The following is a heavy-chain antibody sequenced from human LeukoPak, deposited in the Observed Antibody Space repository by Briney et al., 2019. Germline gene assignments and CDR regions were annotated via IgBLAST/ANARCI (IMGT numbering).Heavy chain of an antibody. D-gene: IGHD3-22*01. J-gene: IGHJ4*02. CDR1: GGSISNSY. CDR3: ARPRDSSGGWIYFDY. V-gene: IGHV4-59*08. Sequence: PSETLSLTCTVSGGSISNSYWSWIRQPPGKGLEWIGHIYYSGATNYNPSLKSRLTISLDTSKNQCSLKLSSVTAADTAVYYCARPRDSSGGWIYFDYWGRGTLVTVSS. CDR2: IYYSGAT.